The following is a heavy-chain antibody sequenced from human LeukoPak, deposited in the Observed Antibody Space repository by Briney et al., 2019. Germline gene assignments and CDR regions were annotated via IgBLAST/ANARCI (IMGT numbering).Heavy chain of an antibody. V-gene: IGHV1-46*01. CDR1: GYTFTSYA. CDR3: ARLQGYCSSTSCWRDAFDI. J-gene: IGHJ3*02. Sequence: ASVKVSCKASGYTFTSYAMNWVRQAPGQGLEWMGIINPSGGSTSYAQKFQGRVTMTRDTSTSTVYMELSSLRSEDTAVYYCARLQGYCSSTSCWRDAFDIWGQGTMVTVSS. D-gene: IGHD2-2*01. CDR2: INPSGGST.